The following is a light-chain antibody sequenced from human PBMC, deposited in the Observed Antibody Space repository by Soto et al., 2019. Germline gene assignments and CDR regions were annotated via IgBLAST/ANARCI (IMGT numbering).Light chain of an antibody. CDR3: QQDYSTAT. CDR2: WAS. J-gene: IGKJ1*01. Sequence: DIVVTQSPDSLAVSLGERATINCKSIQSVLYSSNNKNYLAWYQKKPGQPPRLLIYWASTRKSGVPDRFRGSGSGKDFTHYISSLRAEDVAVYYCQQDYSTATFGRGTKVEIK. V-gene: IGKV4-1*01. CDR1: QSVLYSSNNKNY.